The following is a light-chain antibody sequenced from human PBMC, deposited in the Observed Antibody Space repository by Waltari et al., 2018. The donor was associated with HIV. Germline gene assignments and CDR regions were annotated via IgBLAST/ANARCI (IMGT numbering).Light chain of an antibody. CDR3: ALFTDDSTLL. Sequence: SAVTQPASVSGLPGQSITISCTGDDTDFDVYNFVSWYQQHPGNLPRLILYDVDSRASGIPARFSGSRSGHTASLNISGLRAEDEADYYCALFTDDSTLLFGGGTKVTVL. CDR1: DTDFDVYNF. V-gene: IGLV2-14*03. J-gene: IGLJ2*01. CDR2: DVD.